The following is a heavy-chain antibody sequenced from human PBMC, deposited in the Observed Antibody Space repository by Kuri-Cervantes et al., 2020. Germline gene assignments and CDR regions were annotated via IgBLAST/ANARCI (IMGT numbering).Heavy chain of an antibody. V-gene: IGHV3-30*04. Sequence: GESLKISCAASGFTFSGYGVCWVRQDPDRGLEWVAVISDDGSRPYYADSVKGRFTISRDNSKNTLYLQMNSLRAEDTAVYYCASCSNILTGYRPFDYWGQGTLVTVSS. CDR3: ASCSNILTGYRPFDY. CDR1: GFTFSGYG. J-gene: IGHJ4*02. D-gene: IGHD3-9*01. CDR2: ISDDGSRP.